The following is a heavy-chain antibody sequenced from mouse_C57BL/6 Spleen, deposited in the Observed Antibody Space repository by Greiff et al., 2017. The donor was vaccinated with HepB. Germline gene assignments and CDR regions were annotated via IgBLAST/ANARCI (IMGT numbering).Heavy chain of an antibody. V-gene: IGHV1-69*01. J-gene: IGHJ1*03. CDR2: IDPSDSYT. CDR3: ARRGSDWYFDV. Sequence: QVQLKQPGAELVMPGASVKLSCKASGYTFTSYWMHWVKQRPGQGLEWIGEIDPSDSYTNYNQKFKGKSTLTVDKSSSTAYMQLSSLTSEDSAVYYCARRGSDWYFDVWGTGTTVTVSS. CDR1: GYTFTSYW.